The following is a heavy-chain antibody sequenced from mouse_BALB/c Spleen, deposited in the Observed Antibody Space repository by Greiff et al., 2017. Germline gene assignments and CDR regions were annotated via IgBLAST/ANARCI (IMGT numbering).Heavy chain of an antibody. J-gene: IGHJ3*01. CDR1: GFTFSSFG. V-gene: IGHV5-17*02. CDR3: ARSYCRYDAVPLAY. CDR2: ISSGSSTI. D-gene: IGHD2-14*01. Sequence: VQLKESGGGLVQPGGSRKLSCAASGFTFSSFGMHWVRQAPEKGLEWVAYISSGSSTIYYADTVKGRFTISRDNPKNTLFLQMTSLRSEDTAMYYCARSYCRYDAVPLAYWGQGTLVTVSA.